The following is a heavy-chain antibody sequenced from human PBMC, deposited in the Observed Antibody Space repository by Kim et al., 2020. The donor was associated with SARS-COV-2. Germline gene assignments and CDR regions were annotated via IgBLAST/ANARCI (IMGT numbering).Heavy chain of an antibody. D-gene: IGHD2-15*01. Sequence: SQTLSLTCAISGDSVSSKSAAWNWIRQSPSRGLEWLGRTYYRSKWNNDYAASVKSRITISPDTSRNHFSLQLNSVTPEDTAVYYCARESPWCTGDTCYSRWFNSWGQGTLVTVSS. CDR1: GDSVSSKSAA. V-gene: IGHV6-1*01. CDR3: ARESPWCTGDTCYSRWFNS. J-gene: IGHJ5*01. CDR2: TYYRSKWNN.